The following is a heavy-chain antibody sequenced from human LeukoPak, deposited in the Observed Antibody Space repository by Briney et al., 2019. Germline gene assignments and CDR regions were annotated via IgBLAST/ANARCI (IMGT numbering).Heavy chain of an antibody. V-gene: IGHV5-51*01. D-gene: IGHD5-18*01. CDR3: ARRGEAMDPFDY. CDR2: IYPGDSDT. Sequence: HGESLKISCKGSGYSFTSYWIGWVRQMPGKGLEWMGIIYPGDSDTRYSPSFQGQVTISADKSVSTAYLQWSSLRASDTAIYYCARRGEAMDPFDYWGQGTLVTVSS. CDR1: GYSFTSYW. J-gene: IGHJ4*02.